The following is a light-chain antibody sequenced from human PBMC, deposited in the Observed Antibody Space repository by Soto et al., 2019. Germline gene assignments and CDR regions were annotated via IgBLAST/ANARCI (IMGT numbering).Light chain of an antibody. J-gene: IGKJ1*01. CDR1: QSVGKS. CDR3: QQYGGSPRT. V-gene: IGKV3-20*01. CDR2: GAS. Sequence: EIVLTQSPGTLSLSPGERATISCLASQSVGKSLAWYQQKPGQAPRLLIYGASTRATGIPDRFSGSGSGTDFTLTISRLEPEDFAVYYCQQYGGSPRTFGQGTKVDI.